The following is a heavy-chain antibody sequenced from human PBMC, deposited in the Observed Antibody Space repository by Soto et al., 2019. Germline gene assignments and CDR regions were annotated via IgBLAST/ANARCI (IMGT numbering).Heavy chain of an antibody. CDR3: ALIKVCSRTACYLASFDP. CDR2: IFSNDDK. V-gene: IGHV2-26*01. Sequence: SGPTLVNPTETLTLTCTVSGLSLSTGKLGVSWIRQPPGKALEWLAHIFSNDDKSYSTSLRSRVTISKDTSRSQVVLTMTNMDLLDSGTFYFALIKVCSRTACYLASFDPGGQGTLVTVSS. CDR1: GLSLSTGKLG. D-gene: IGHD2-2*01. J-gene: IGHJ5*02.